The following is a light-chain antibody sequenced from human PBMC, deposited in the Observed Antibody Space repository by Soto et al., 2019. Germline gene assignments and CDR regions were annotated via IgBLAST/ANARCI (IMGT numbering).Light chain of an antibody. J-gene: IGLJ1*01. CDR3: CSDAGSLF. Sequence: QSALTQPRSVSGSPGQSVTISCTGTSSDVGGYNYVSWYQQHPGKAPKLMIYDVSKRPSGVPDRFSGSKSGNTASLTISGLQAEDEADYYCCSDAGSLFFGTGTKLTVL. V-gene: IGLV2-11*01. CDR1: SSDVGGYNY. CDR2: DVS.